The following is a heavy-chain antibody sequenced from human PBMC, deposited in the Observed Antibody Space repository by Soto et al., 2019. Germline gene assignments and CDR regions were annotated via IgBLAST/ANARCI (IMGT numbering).Heavy chain of an antibody. CDR1: GGSISSYY. CDR3: ARDSYVLEKRNTKLSHYYYYGMDV. Sequence: PSETLSLTCTVSGGSISSYYWSWIRQPPGKGLEWIGYIYYSGSTNYNPSLKSRVTISVDTSKNQFSLKLSSVTAADTAVYYCARDSYVLEKRNTKLSHYYYYGMDVWGQGTTVTVSS. V-gene: IGHV4-59*01. D-gene: IGHD3-16*01. J-gene: IGHJ6*02. CDR2: IYYSGST.